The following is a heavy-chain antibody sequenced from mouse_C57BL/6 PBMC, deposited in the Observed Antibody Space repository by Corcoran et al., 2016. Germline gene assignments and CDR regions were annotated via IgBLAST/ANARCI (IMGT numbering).Heavy chain of an antibody. CDR1: GYTFTDYY. CDR2: INPNNGGT. D-gene: IGHD1-1*01. J-gene: IGHJ4*01. Sequence: EVQLQQSGPELVKPGASVKISCKASGYTFTDYYMNWVKQSHGKSLEWIGDINPNNGGTSYNQKFKGKATLTVDKSSSTAYMELRSLTSEDSAVYYRARPHYYGSRYYAMDYWGRGTSVTVSS. CDR3: ARPHYYGSRYYAMDY. V-gene: IGHV1-26*01.